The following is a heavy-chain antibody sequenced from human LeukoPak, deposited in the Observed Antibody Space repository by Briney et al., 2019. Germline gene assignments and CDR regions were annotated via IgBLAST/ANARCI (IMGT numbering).Heavy chain of an antibody. V-gene: IGHV4-4*07. CDR2: IYTSGST. Sequence: SETLSLTCTVSGGSISSYYWSWIRQPAGKGLEWIGRIYTSGSTNYNPSLKSRVTMSVDTSKNQFSLKLSSVTAADTAVYYCASRTAPKYYYYYYGMDVWGQGTTVTVSS. D-gene: IGHD2-8*02. CDR3: ASRTAPKYYYYYYGMDV. J-gene: IGHJ6*02. CDR1: GGSISSYY.